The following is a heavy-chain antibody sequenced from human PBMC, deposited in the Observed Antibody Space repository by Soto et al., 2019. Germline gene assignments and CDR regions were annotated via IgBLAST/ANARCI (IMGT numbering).Heavy chain of an antibody. V-gene: IGHV3-33*01. J-gene: IGHJ6*02. D-gene: IGHD6-19*01. CDR2: IWYDGSNK. Sequence: QVQLVESGGGVVQPGRSLRLSCAASGFTFSSYGMHWVRQAPGKGLEWVAVIWYDGSNKYYADSVKGRFTISRDNSKKTVYLQMNSLRAKDTAVYYCARVTSYSSGWRTTRAYYYYGMDVWGQGTTVTVSS. CDR1: GFTFSSYG. CDR3: ARVTSYSSGWRTTRAYYYYGMDV.